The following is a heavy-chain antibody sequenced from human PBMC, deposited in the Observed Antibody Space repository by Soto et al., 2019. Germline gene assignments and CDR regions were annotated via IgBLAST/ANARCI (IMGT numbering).Heavy chain of an antibody. CDR1: GGCISSYY. Sequence: SXTLCSTRTVSGGCISSYYWTWIRQPPWKGPEWIGYIYYRGSTNYNPSLKSRVTISVDTSKNQFSLKLSSVTAADTAVYYCARGRAAAGMSANWFDPWGQGTLVTVYS. V-gene: IGHV4-59*01. CDR2: IYYRGST. J-gene: IGHJ5*02. D-gene: IGHD6-13*01. CDR3: ARGRAAAGMSANWFDP.